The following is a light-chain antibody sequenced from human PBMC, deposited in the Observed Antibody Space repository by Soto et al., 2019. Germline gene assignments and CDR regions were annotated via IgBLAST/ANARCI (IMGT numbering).Light chain of an antibody. CDR2: AAS. Sequence: DIQMTQSPYSLSASVGDTVTISCRASQGINDFLAWFQQKPGKAPKPLISAASSLQSGVPSKFSGSGSDRDFTLTISSLQPEDSATYYCQQYHSYPVTFGGGTKVEIK. CDR3: QQYHSYPVT. J-gene: IGKJ4*01. CDR1: QGINDF. V-gene: IGKV1-16*02.